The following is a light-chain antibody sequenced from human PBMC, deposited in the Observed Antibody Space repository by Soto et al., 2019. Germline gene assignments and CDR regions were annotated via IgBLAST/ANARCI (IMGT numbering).Light chain of an antibody. J-gene: IGLJ1*01. CDR3: SSYTTSSTYV. CDR1: SSDVGAYNY. Sequence: QSALPQPATVSGSQRQSITHSCTGTSSDVGAYNYVSWYQQHPGKAPKLMIYDVTNRPSGVSNRFSGSKSGYTASLTISGLQAEDEADYYCSSYTTSSTYVFGTGTKVTVL. CDR2: DVT. V-gene: IGLV2-14*03.